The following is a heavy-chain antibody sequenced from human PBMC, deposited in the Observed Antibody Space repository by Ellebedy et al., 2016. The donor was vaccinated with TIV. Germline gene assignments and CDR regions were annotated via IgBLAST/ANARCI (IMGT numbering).Heavy chain of an antibody. D-gene: IGHD3-10*01. V-gene: IGHV4-34*01. J-gene: IGHJ4*02. CDR2: INHRGST. CDR3: ARGLQGRITLVRGQNYFDF. Sequence: GSLRLSCAVYGGSFSTYYWRWIRQPPGKGLEWMGEINHRGSTNYNPSLKSRVTISVDTSKNQFSLKLRLLTAADTAVYYCARGLQGRITLVRGQNYFDFWGPGTLVTVSS. CDR1: GGSFSTYY.